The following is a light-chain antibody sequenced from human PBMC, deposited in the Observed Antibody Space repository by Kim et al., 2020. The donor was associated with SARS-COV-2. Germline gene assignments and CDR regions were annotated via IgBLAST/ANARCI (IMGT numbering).Light chain of an antibody. CDR3: QQSYKTPPYT. J-gene: IGKJ2*01. CDR2: AAS. V-gene: IGKV1-39*01. Sequence: ASVGDRVTITCRTSPSVDGYLNWYQHKPGKAPILLIYAASNLRSGVPSRFSGSGSGTSYTLTINSLQPEDSATYYCQQSYKTPPYTFGPGTKLEI. CDR1: PSVDGY.